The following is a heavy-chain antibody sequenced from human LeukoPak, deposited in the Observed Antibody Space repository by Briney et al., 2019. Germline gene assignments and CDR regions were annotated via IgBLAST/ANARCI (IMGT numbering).Heavy chain of an antibody. CDR2: INPNSGGT. CDR3: ARAVDIVVVAATALGY. D-gene: IGHD2-15*01. Sequence: ASVKVSCRASGYTFTGYYMHWVRQAPGQGLEWMGWINPNSGGTNYAQKFQGRVTMTRDTSISTAYMELSRLRSDDTAVYYCARAVDIVVVAATALGYWGQGNLVTVSS. J-gene: IGHJ4*02. V-gene: IGHV1-2*02. CDR1: GYTFTGYY.